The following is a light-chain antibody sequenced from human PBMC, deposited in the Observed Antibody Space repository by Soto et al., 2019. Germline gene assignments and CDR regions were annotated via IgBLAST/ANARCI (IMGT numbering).Light chain of an antibody. Sequence: QAVVTQEPSLTVSPGGTVTLTCGSNTGAVTTGHYPYWFQQKPGQAPRTLIYDTNNKHSWTPARFSGSLLGGKAALTLSGAQPEDGADYYCLLSYRGVGVFGGGTKVTVL. CDR2: DTN. CDR3: LLSYRGVGV. V-gene: IGLV7-46*01. J-gene: IGLJ2*01. CDR1: TGAVTTGHY.